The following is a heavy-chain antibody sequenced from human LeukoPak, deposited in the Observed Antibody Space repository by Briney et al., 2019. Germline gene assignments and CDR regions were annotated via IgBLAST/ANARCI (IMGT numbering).Heavy chain of an antibody. CDR3: AKDSTMVRGIIYYGMDV. CDR2: ITGSGGSS. Sequence: GGSLRLSCAASGFTFSSYAMSWVRQAPGKGLEWVSVITGSGGSSYYADSVKGRFTISRDNSKNTLYLQVNSLRAEDTAVYYCAKDSTMVRGIIYYGMDVWGQGTTVTVSS. CDR1: GFTFSSYA. J-gene: IGHJ6*02. D-gene: IGHD3-10*01. V-gene: IGHV3-23*01.